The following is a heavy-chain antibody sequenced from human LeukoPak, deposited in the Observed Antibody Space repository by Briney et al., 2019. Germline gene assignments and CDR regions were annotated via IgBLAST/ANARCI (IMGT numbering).Heavy chain of an antibody. CDR3: AREPYCSSTSCYGRHSDYYFDY. J-gene: IGHJ4*02. V-gene: IGHV1-69*05. CDR2: IIPIFGTA. Sequence: SVKVSCKASGGTFSSYAISWVRQAPGQGLEWMGGIIPIFGTANYAQKFQGRVTITTDESTSTAYMELSSLRSEDTAVYYCAREPYCSSTSCYGRHSDYYFDYWGQGTLVTVSS. D-gene: IGHD2-2*01. CDR1: GGTFSSYA.